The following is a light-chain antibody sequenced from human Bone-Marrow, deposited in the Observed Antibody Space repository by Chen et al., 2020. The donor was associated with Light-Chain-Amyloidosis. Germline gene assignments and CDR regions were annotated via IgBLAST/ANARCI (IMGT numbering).Light chain of an antibody. V-gene: IGLV3-25*03. Sequence: SYELTQPPSVSVSPGQTARINCSGDDLPTKHAYWYQQKPGQAPVLVIHRDTERPSGISERVSGSSSGTTATLTISGVQAEDDADYHCQSADSSGTYEVIFGGGTKLTVL. CDR2: RDT. J-gene: IGLJ2*01. CDR3: QSADSSGTYEVI. CDR1: DLPTKH.